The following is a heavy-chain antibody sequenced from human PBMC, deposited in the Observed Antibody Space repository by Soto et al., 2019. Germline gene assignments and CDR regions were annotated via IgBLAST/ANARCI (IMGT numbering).Heavy chain of an antibody. J-gene: IGHJ6*02. V-gene: IGHV1-69*13. Sequence: VKVSCKASGGTFSSYAISWVRQAPGQGLEWMGGIIPIFGTANYAQKFQGRVTITADESTSTAYMELSSLRSEDTAVYYCAKSGSWQAGYYYYVRDVSGQGSTVTVSS. CDR1: GGTFSSYA. CDR2: IIPIFGTA. CDR3: AKSGSWQAGYYYYVRDV. D-gene: IGHD2-15*01.